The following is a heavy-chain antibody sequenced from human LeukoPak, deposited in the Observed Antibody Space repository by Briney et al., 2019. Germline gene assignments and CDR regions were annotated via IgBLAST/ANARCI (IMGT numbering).Heavy chain of an antibody. J-gene: IGHJ4*02. D-gene: IGHD3-9*01. CDR1: GGSISSGGYY. CDR3: ARDSARTYYDILTGPAGFDY. V-gene: IGHV4-31*03. CDR2: IYYSGST. Sequence: PSETLSLTCTVSGGSISSGGYYWSWIRQHPGKGLEWIGYIYYSGSTYYNPSLKSRVTISVDTSKNQFSLKLSSVTAADTAVYYCARDSARTYYDILTGPAGFDYWGQGTLVTVSS.